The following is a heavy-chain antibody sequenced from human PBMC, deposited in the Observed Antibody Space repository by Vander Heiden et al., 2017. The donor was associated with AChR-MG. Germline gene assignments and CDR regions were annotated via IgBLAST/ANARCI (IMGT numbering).Heavy chain of an antibody. V-gene: IGHV4-61*01. J-gene: IGHJ5*02. CDR2: IYYSGST. Sequence: QVQLQESGPGLVKPSETLSLTCTVSGGSVSSGSYYWSWIRQPPGKGLEWIGYIYYSGSTNYNPSLKSRVTISVDTSKNQFSLKLSSVTAADTAVYYCAGYHLGADDYGDYEANWFDPWGQGTLVTVSS. CDR3: AGYHLGADDYGDYEANWFDP. D-gene: IGHD4-17*01. CDR1: GGSVSSGSYY.